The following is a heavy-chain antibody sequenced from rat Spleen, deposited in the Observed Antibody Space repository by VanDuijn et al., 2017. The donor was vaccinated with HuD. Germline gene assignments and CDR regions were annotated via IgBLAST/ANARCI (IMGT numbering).Heavy chain of an antibody. CDR1: GFTFSSYG. J-gene: IGHJ4*01. V-gene: IGHV5-62*01. D-gene: IGHD4-3*01. CDR3: ARRVSEFGVRDGVMDA. CDR2: ISSSSGT. Sequence: AVQLVESGGGLVQPGKSLKLSCSASGFTFSSYGMHWIRQAPGKGLDWVAYISSSSGTVYADAVKERFTISRDNAKNTLYLQLNSLKSEDTAIYYCARRVSEFGVRDGVMDAWGQGASVTVSS.